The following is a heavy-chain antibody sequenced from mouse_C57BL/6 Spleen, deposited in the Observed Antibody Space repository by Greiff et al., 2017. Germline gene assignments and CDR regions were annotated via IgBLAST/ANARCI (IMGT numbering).Heavy chain of an antibody. CDR1: GYTFTSYW. CDR3: ARPVYNGFYAMDY. Sequence: QVQLQQPGAELVRPGTSVKLSCKASGYTFTSYWMHWVKQRPGQGLEWIGVIDPSDSYTNYNQKFKGKATLTVDTSSSTAYMQLSSLTSEDSAVYYCARPVYNGFYAMDYWGQGTSVTVSS. V-gene: IGHV1-59*01. CDR2: IDPSDSYT. J-gene: IGHJ4*01. D-gene: IGHD2-3*01.